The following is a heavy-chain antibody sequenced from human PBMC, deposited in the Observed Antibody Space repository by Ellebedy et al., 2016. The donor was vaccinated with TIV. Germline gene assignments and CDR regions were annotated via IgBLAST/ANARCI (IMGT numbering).Heavy chain of an antibody. V-gene: IGHV3-53*01. D-gene: IGHD3-10*01. J-gene: IGHJ4*02. CDR3: ARDPPASGSGTYG. CDR2: IYSGGDT. CDR1: GVTVSNNY. Sequence: GGSLRLXCAASGVTVSNNYMSWVRQAPGKGLEFVSLIYSGGDTSYADSVKGRFTISRDNSKNTVYLQMNSLRDDDTAVYYCARDPPASGSGTYGWGQGTLVTVSS.